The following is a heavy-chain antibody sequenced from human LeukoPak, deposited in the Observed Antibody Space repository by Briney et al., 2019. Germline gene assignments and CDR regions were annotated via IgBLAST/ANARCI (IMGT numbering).Heavy chain of an antibody. J-gene: IGHJ5*02. V-gene: IGHV3-48*03. CDR3: ARESYCSGGSCYSEGWFDP. CDR1: EFTFSDYE. D-gene: IGHD2-15*01. Sequence: PGGPLRLSCAASEFTFSDYEMNWVRQAPGKGLEWVSYISSSGSAIYYADSVKGRFTISRDNAKNSLYLQMNSLRADDTAVYYCARESYCSGGSCYSEGWFDPWGQGTLVTVSS. CDR2: ISSSGSAI.